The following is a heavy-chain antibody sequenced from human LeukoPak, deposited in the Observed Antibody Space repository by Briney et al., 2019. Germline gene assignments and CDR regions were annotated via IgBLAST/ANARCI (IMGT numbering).Heavy chain of an antibody. J-gene: IGHJ6*03. Sequence: GGSLRLSCAASGFTFSSYWMSWVRQAPGKGLEWVANIKQDGSEKYYVDSVKGRFTISRDNAKNSLYLQMNSLRAEDTAVYYCARDGPDDFWSGYHYYYYYYMDVWGKGTTVPVSS. CDR1: GFTFSSYW. CDR3: ARDGPDDFWSGYHYYYYYYMDV. CDR2: IKQDGSEK. V-gene: IGHV3-7*01. D-gene: IGHD3-3*01.